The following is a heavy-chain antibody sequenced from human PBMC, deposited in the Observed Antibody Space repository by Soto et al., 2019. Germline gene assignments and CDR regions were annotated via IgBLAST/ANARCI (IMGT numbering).Heavy chain of an antibody. CDR2: ISGSGGST. CDR3: AKDTYYYDSSGYYYIDY. Sequence: GGSLRLSCAASGFTFSSYAMSWVRQAPGKGLEWVSAISGSGGSTYYADSVKGRFTISRDNSKNTLYLQMNSLRAEDTAVYYCAKDTYYYDSSGYYYIDYWGQGNLVTVSS. D-gene: IGHD3-22*01. V-gene: IGHV3-23*01. CDR1: GFTFSSYA. J-gene: IGHJ4*02.